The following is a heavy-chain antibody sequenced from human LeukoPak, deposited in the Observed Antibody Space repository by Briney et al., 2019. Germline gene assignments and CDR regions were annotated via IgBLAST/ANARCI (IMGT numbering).Heavy chain of an antibody. CDR2: IYYTGSA. Sequence: SETLSLTCTVSGGSVSNGNFYWSWLRQPPGKALEWIGYIYYTGSAYYSPSLEGRVRISVDTSKNQFSVKLNSVTAADTAVYYCARGAHYDFWSGYYRGGMGSPLDYWGQGTLVTVSS. D-gene: IGHD3-3*01. CDR3: ARGAHYDFWSGYYRGGMGSPLDY. V-gene: IGHV4-61*01. CDR1: GGSVSNGNFY. J-gene: IGHJ4*02.